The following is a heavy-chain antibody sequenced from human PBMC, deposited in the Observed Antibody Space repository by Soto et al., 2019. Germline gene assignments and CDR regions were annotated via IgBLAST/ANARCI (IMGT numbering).Heavy chain of an antibody. Sequence: ASVKVSCKASGYTFKNCGISWVRQAPGQGLEWMGWISAYNGNTNYAQKLQGRVIMTTDTSTSTAYMELRSLRSDDTAVYYCARDGTVVVPATTTYYYYGMDVWG. CDR1: GYTFKNCG. CDR3: ARDGTVVVPATTTYYYYGMDV. J-gene: IGHJ6*02. CDR2: ISAYNGNT. V-gene: IGHV1-18*01. D-gene: IGHD2-2*01.